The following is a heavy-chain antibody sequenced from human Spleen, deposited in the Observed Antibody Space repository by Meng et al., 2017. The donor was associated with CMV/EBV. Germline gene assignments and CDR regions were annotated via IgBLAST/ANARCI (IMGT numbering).Heavy chain of an antibody. Sequence: LCSAGCGCTVFGKSMNWVRQTPRRGLGWVAVIYRRGISTYYPCSVEVPCTISRDNYKNALYLEMNSVIADDTAVYSCASTTEDKFDYWGQGTLVTVSS. CDR3: ASTTEDKFDY. CDR1: GCTVFGKS. CDR2: IYRRGIST. D-gene: IGHD2/OR15-2a*01. V-gene: IGHV3-23*03. J-gene: IGHJ4*02.